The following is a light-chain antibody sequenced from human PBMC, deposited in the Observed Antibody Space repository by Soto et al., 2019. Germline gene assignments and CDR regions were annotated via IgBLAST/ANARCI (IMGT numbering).Light chain of an antibody. CDR1: RPISTY. Sequence: AIRMTQSPSSISAFTGDRVTITCRTSRPISTYLAWYQQKPGKTPTLLMYAASTVQSGVPSRFGGSGSGTDFTLTISCLQSEDFATYYGQQYYTYPPAFGQGTNIEIK. V-gene: IGKV1-8*01. CDR2: AAS. J-gene: IGKJ1*01. CDR3: QQYYTYPPA.